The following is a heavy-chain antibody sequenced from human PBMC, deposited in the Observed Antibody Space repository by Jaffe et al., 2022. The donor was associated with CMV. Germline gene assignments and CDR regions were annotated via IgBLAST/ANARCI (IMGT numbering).Heavy chain of an antibody. D-gene: IGHD3-22*01. J-gene: IGHJ3*02. CDR1: GFTFSSYE. CDR2: ISSSGSTI. Sequence: EVQLVESGGGLVQPGGSLRLSCAASGFTFSSYEMNWVRQAPGKGLEWVSYISSSGSTIYYADSVKGRFTISRDNAKNSLYLQMNSLRAEDTAVYYCARSPENYYDSSRGCIDIWGQGTMVTVSS. V-gene: IGHV3-48*03. CDR3: ARSPENYYDSSRGCIDI.